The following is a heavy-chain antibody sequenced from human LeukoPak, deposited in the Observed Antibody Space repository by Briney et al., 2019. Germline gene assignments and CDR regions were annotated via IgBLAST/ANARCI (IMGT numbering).Heavy chain of an antibody. V-gene: IGHV4-59*01. CDR3: VRDGSGSDDAFDI. Sequence: SETLSLTCTVSGGSISSYYWSWIRQPPGKGLEWIGYIYYSGSTNYNPSLKSRVTISVDTSKNQFSLKLSSVTAADTAVYYCVRDGSGSDDAFDIWGQGTMVTVSS. CDR1: GGSISSYY. J-gene: IGHJ3*02. D-gene: IGHD3-10*01. CDR2: IYYSGST.